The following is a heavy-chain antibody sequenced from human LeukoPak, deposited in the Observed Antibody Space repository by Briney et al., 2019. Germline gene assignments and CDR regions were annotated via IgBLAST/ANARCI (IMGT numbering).Heavy chain of an antibody. J-gene: IGHJ4*02. V-gene: IGHV3-21*01. Sequence: AGGSLRLSCAASGFTFSSYSMNWVRQAPGKGLEWVSSISSSSSYIYYADSVKGRFTISRDNAKNSLYLQMNSLRAEDTAVYYCARSRYCSSTSCYYFDYWGQGTLVTVSS. CDR2: ISSSSSYI. CDR3: ARSRYCSSTSCYYFDY. D-gene: IGHD2-2*01. CDR1: GFTFSSYS.